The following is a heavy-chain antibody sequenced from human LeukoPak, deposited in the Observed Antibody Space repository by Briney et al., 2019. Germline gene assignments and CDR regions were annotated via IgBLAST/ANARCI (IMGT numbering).Heavy chain of an antibody. J-gene: IGHJ6*02. D-gene: IGHD2-15*01. CDR3: ARSLYCSDGSCRGDV. CDR1: GYTFNSYN. V-gene: IGHV1-18*01. Sequence: GASVKVSCKASGYTFNSYNINWVRQAPGQGLGWMGWISAYNGNTKYADNFQGRVTMTTDTSTSTGYMELRSLRSDDTALYYCARSLYCSDGSCRGDVWGQGTTVTVSS. CDR2: ISAYNGNT.